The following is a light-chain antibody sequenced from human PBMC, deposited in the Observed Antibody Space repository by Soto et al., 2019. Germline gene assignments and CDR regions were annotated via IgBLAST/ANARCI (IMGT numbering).Light chain of an antibody. CDR1: SSNIGSNP. CDR3: SSYTSSSTL. J-gene: IGLJ1*01. CDR2: RNG. Sequence: QSALTQPPSASATPGQRVTISCSGSSSNIGSNPVNWYQHLTGTAPKLLIYRNGQRPSGVPDRFSGSKSGTSASLAIRGLQSEDEGDYYCSSYTSSSTLFGTGTKLTVL. V-gene: IGLV1-44*01.